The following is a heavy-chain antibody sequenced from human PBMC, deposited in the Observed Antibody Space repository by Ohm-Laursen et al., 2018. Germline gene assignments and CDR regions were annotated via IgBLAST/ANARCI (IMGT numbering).Heavy chain of an antibody. V-gene: IGHV4-4*07. CDR2: IYSSEST. J-gene: IGHJ2*01. CDR3: ARDWSNDYCLFDL. CDR1: GGSISSSY. Sequence: SGTLSLTCPVSGGSISSSYWSWIRQPAGKGLEWIGRIYSSESTNYNPSLKSRVTMSIDTSKNQFSLTLSSVTAADTAVYYCARDWSNDYCLFDLWGRGTLVSVST. D-gene: IGHD3-16*01.